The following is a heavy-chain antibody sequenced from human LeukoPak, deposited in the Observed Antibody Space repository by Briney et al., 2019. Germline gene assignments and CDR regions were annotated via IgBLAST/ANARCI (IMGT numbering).Heavy chain of an antibody. V-gene: IGHV4-61*01. CDR2: IYYSGST. CDR3: ARVVVPAGWYFDL. J-gene: IGHJ2*01. D-gene: IGHD2-2*01. Sequence: SETLSLTCAVSGYSISSGYYWGWIRQPPGKGLEWIGYIYYSGSTNYNPSLKSRVTISVDTSKNQFSLKLSSVTAADTAVYYCARVVVPAGWYFDLWGRGTLVTVSP. CDR1: GYSISSGYY.